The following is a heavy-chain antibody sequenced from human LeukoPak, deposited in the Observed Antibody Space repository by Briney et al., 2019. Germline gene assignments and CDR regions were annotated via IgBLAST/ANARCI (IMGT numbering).Heavy chain of an antibody. CDR2: IYYSGTT. CDR3: ARHFRQPEAIDS. D-gene: IGHD6-13*01. CDR1: GGSIINSNYY. J-gene: IGHJ4*02. V-gene: IGHV4-39*01. Sequence: TSETLSLTCTVSGGSIINSNYYCGWIRQPPGKGLEWIGSIYYSGTTYYNPSLRSRVTISVDTSKNQFSVKLSSVTAADTATYYCARHFRQPEAIDSWGQGTLVTVSS.